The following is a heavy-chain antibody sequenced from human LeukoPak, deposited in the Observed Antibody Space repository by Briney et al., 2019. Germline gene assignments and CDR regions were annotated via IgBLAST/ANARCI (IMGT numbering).Heavy chain of an antibody. Sequence: PSETLSLTCTVSGGYISSYYWSWIRQPPGKGLEWIGYIYYSGSSNYNPSLKSRVTISVDTSKNQFSLKLSSVTAADTAVYYCARGMAFVDWGQGTLVTVSS. CDR1: GGYISSYY. J-gene: IGHJ4*02. V-gene: IGHV4-59*12. D-gene: IGHD2-21*01. CDR2: IYYSGSS. CDR3: ARGMAFVD.